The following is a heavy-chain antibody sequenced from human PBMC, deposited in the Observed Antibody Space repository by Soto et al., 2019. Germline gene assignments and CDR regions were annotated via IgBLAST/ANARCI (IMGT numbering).Heavy chain of an antibody. CDR1: GFSFSSYG. Sequence: QVQLVESGGGVVQPGRSLRLSCAASGFSFSSYGMHWVRQAPGKGLEWVAVIWHDGSNRYYADSVKGRFTISRDDSRNTLYLQMNSLRAEDRAVYYCARGPRMGRGSKITGYFDYWGQGTLVTVSS. D-gene: IGHD3-10*01. V-gene: IGHV3-33*01. CDR3: ARGPRMGRGSKITGYFDY. CDR2: IWHDGSNR. J-gene: IGHJ4*02.